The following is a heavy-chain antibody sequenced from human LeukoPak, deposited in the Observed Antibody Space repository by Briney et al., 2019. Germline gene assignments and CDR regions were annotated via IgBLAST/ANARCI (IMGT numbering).Heavy chain of an antibody. D-gene: IGHD3-22*01. CDR3: AKAYTYYYDSSGYSPFDAFDI. J-gene: IGHJ3*02. CDR1: GFTFSSYG. Sequence: GGSLRLSCAASGFTFSSYGMSWVRQAPGKGLEWVSAISGSGGSTYYADSVKGRFTISRDNSKNTLYLQMNSLRAEDTAVYYCAKAYTYYYDSSGYSPFDAFDIWGQGTMVTVSS. V-gene: IGHV3-23*01. CDR2: ISGSGGST.